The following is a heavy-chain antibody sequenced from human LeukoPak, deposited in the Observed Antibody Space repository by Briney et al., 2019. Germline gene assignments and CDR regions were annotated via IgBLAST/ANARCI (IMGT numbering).Heavy chain of an antibody. CDR3: ARRYFDWLSNQYYFDY. D-gene: IGHD3-9*01. J-gene: IGHJ4*02. V-gene: IGHV5-51*01. CDR1: GYSFTSYW. Sequence: GESLKISCKGSGYSFTSYWIGWVRQMPGKGLEWMGIIYPGDSDTRYSPSFQGQVTISADKSISTAYLQRSSLKASDTAMYYCARRYFDWLSNQYYFDYWGQGTLVTVSS. CDR2: IYPGDSDT.